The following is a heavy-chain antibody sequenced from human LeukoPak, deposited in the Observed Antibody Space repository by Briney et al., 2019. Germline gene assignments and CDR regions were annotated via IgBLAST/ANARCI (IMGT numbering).Heavy chain of an antibody. CDR3: ARADFGPTIFGVGGGYYYYYMDV. J-gene: IGHJ6*03. CDR2: INLNGGST. V-gene: IGHV3-20*01. D-gene: IGHD3-3*01. Sequence: GGSLRLSCAASGFTFDDYGMSWVRQDPGKGLEWVSGINLNGGSTGYADSVKGRFTISRDNAKNSLYLQMNSLRAEDTALYHCARADFGPTIFGVGGGYYYYYMDVWGKGTTVTVSS. CDR1: GFTFDDYG.